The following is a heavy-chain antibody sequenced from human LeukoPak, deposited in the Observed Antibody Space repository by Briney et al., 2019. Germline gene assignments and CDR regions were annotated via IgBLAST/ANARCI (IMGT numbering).Heavy chain of an antibody. CDR2: IYYSGST. Sequence: SETLSLTCTVSGGSISSYYWSWIRQPPGKGLEWIGYIYYSGSTNYNPSLKSRVTISVDTSKNQFSLKLSSVTAADTAVYYCARAKYYYDSSGYYYIFDYWGQGTLVTVSS. CDR3: ARAKYYYDSSGYYYIFDY. J-gene: IGHJ4*02. D-gene: IGHD3-22*01. V-gene: IGHV4-59*01. CDR1: GGSISSYY.